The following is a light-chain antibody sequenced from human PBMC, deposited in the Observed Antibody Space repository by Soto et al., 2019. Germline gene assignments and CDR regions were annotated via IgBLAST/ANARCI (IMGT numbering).Light chain of an antibody. CDR1: SSDVGGYNY. CDR3: SSYTSSSNWV. V-gene: IGLV2-14*01. Sequence: QSVLTQPASVSGSPGQSITISCTGTSSDVGGYNYVSWYQQHPGKAPKLMIYDVSNRPSGVSNRFSGSKSGNTASLTISGLQAEDEADYYCSSYTSSSNWVFGGGTKVIVL. J-gene: IGLJ3*02. CDR2: DVS.